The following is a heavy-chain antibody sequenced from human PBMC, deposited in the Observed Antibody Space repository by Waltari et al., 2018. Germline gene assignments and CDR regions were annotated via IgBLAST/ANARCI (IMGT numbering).Heavy chain of an antibody. V-gene: IGHV3-30*02. CDR1: GFTFSSYG. Sequence: QVQLVESGGGVVQPGGSLRLSGAAAGFTFSSYGMPWVRQAPGKGLEWVAFILSDGSNKFYAASVKGRFTISRDNSKNTLYLQVNSLRAEDTAVYYCAKDRRIVGVPGGGFDPWGQGTLVTVSS. D-gene: IGHD1-26*01. J-gene: IGHJ5*02. CDR2: ILSDGSNK. CDR3: AKDRRIVGVPGGGFDP.